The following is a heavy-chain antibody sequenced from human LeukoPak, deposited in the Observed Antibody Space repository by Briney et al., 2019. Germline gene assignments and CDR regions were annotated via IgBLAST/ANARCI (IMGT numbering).Heavy chain of an antibody. CDR3: AGSYGAGAFDI. Sequence: PGGSLRLSCAASGFTFSTYWMHWVRQAPGKGLEWVSGLYRGGNTYNADSVQGRFVISRDISKNTLYLQMNSLRAEDTAVYYCAGSYGAGAFDIWGQGTMVTVSS. V-gene: IGHV3-53*01. D-gene: IGHD4/OR15-4a*01. CDR2: LYRGGNT. J-gene: IGHJ3*02. CDR1: GFTFSTYW.